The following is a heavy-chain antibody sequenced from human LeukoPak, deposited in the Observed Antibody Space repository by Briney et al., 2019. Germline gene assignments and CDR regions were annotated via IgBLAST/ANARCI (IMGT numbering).Heavy chain of an antibody. CDR1: GFTFSSYA. CDR3: AKGYCTNGVCYFDY. Sequence: GGSLRLSCAASGFTFSSYAMSWVRQAPGKGLEWVSAISGSGGTTYYADSVKGRFTISRDNSKNTLYLQMDSLRAEDTAVYYCAKGYCTNGVCYFDYWGQGTLVTVSS. J-gene: IGHJ4*02. D-gene: IGHD2-8*01. V-gene: IGHV3-23*01. CDR2: ISGSGGTT.